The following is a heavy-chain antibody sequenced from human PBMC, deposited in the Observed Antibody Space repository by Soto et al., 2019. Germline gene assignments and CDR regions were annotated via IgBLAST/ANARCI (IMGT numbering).Heavy chain of an antibody. CDR1: GFTFSDYY. V-gene: IGHV3-11*01. D-gene: IGHD2-15*01. CDR3: ARVGGYCSGGSCYPYYYYMDV. CDR2: ISSSGSTI. Sequence: PGGSLRLSCAASGFTFSDYYMSWIRQGPGKGLEWVSYISSSGSTIYYADSVKGRFTISRDNAKNSLYLQMNSLRAEDTAVYYCARVGGYCSGGSCYPYYYYMDVWGKGTTVTVSS. J-gene: IGHJ6*03.